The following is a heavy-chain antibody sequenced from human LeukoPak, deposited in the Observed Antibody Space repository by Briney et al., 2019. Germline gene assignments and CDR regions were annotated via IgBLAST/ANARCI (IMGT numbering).Heavy chain of an antibody. CDR1: GFTFSSYS. V-gene: IGHV3-21*01. CDR3: ARVRAMGSYGSRWFDP. J-gene: IGHJ5*02. CDR2: ISSSSSYI. D-gene: IGHD5-18*01. Sequence: PGGSLRLSCAASGFTFSSYSMNWVRQAPGKGLEWVSSISSSSSYIYYADSVKGRFTISRDNAKNSLYLQMNSLRAEDTAVYYCARVRAMGSYGSRWFDPWGQGTLVTVSS.